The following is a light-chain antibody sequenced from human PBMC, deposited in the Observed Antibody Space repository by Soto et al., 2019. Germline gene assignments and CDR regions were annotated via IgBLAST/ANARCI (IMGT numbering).Light chain of an antibody. J-gene: IGKJ4*01. CDR1: QSLSSY. V-gene: IGKV3-11*01. Sequence: EIVLTQSPATLSLSPGERATLSCRASQSLSSYLAWYQQKPGQAPRLLIYDASNRATGIPARFSGSGSGTDFPLTISRLEPEDFAVYYCQQRSNWLTFGGGTKVEIK. CDR3: QQRSNWLT. CDR2: DAS.